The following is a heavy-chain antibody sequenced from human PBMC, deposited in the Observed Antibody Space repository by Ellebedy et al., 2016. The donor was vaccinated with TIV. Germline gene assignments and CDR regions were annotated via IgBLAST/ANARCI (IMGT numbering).Heavy chain of an antibody. J-gene: IGHJ5*02. CDR1: GYTFTSYG. CDR2: ISAYNGNT. CDR3: ARVRPYCSSTSCYTGSSNWFDP. D-gene: IGHD2-2*02. V-gene: IGHV1-18*01. Sequence: ASVKVSXXASGYTFTSYGISWVRQAPGQGLEWMGWISAYNGNTNYAQKLQGRVTMTTDTSTSTAYMELRSLRSDDTAVYYCARVRPYCSSTSCYTGSSNWFDPWGQGTLVTVSS.